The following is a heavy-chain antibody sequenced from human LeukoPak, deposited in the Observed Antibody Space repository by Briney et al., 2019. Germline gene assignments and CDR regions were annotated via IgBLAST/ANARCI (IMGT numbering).Heavy chain of an antibody. V-gene: IGHV4-34*01. CDR3: ARGRYSSSWYNVYYYYYGMDV. Sequence: PSETLSLTCTVSGGSISSHYWSWIRQPPGKGLEWIGEINHSGSTNYNPSLKSRVTISVDTSKNQFSLKLSSVTAADTAVYYCARGRYSSSWYNVYYYYYGMDVWGQGTTVTVSS. D-gene: IGHD6-13*01. CDR1: GGSISSHY. J-gene: IGHJ6*02. CDR2: INHSGST.